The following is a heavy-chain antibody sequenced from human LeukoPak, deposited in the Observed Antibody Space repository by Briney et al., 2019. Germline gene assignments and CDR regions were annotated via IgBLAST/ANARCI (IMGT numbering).Heavy chain of an antibody. CDR1: GFTFSSYW. Sequence: PGGSLRLSCAASGFTFSSYWMHWVRQAPGKGLVWVSRINSDGSSTSYADSVKGRFTISRDNAKNTLYLQMNSLRAEDTAVYYCVVRSSSWYGKKRGYYYMDVWGKGTTVTVSS. CDR2: INSDGSST. D-gene: IGHD6-13*01. V-gene: IGHV3-74*01. CDR3: VVRSSSWYGKKRGYYYMDV. J-gene: IGHJ6*03.